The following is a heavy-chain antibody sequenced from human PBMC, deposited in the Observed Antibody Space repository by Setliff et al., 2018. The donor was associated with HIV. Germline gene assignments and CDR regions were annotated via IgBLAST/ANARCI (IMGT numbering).Heavy chain of an antibody. CDR3: ARDLTISRGAWYDAHDI. V-gene: IGHV3-7*03. CDR1: GFTFETYW. Sequence: GGSLRLSCITSGFTFETYWMTWVRQAPGKGLEWVANIGKDGSDTFYVESVKGRVAISRDNANGSLYLQMNNLRGDDTAMYYCARDLTISRGAWYDAHDIWGRGTMVTVSS. D-gene: IGHD6-19*01. J-gene: IGHJ3*02. CDR2: IGKDGSDT.